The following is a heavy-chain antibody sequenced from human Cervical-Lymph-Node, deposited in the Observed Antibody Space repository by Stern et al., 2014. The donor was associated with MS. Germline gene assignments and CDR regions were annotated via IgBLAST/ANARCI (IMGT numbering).Heavy chain of an antibody. V-gene: IGHV5-51*01. CDR3: ARRGVTTRFDY. J-gene: IGHJ4*02. D-gene: IGHD3-3*01. CDR1: GYSFYSYW. Sequence: EVQLVQSGAEVRKPGESLTISCLASGYSFYSYWIGWVRQMPGKGLEGMGIIYPGDSDIRYSPSFQGQVTISADKSINTAYLQWSSLKASDTAMYYCARRGVTTRFDYWGQGTLVTVSS. CDR2: IYPGDSDI.